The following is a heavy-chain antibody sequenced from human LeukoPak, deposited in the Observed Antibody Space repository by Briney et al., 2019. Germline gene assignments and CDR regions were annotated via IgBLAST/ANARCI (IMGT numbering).Heavy chain of an antibody. J-gene: IGHJ4*02. CDR2: INPNSGGT. CDR1: GYTFTGYY. V-gene: IGHV1-2*02. Sequence: GASVKVSCKASGYTFTGYYMHWVRQAPGQGLEWVGWINPNSGGTDYAQKFQGRVTMTRDTSITTAYMELSRLTSDDTAVYYCARDHYYTSGSPSFDYWGQGTLVTVSS. CDR3: ARDHYYTSGSPSFDY. D-gene: IGHD3-10*01.